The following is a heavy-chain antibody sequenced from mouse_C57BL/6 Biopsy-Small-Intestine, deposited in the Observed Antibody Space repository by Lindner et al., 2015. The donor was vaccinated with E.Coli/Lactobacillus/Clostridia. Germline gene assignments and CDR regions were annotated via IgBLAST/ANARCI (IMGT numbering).Heavy chain of an antibody. Sequence: VQLQESGPELVKPGASVKISCKASGYAFSSSWMNWVKQRPGKGLEWIGRIYPGDGDTNYNGKFKGKATLTADKSSSTAYVQLSSLTSEDSAVYFCARNWEGVFDYWGQGTTLTVSS. D-gene: IGHD4-1*01. V-gene: IGHV1-82*01. CDR1: GYAFSSSW. J-gene: IGHJ2*01. CDR3: ARNWEGVFDY. CDR2: IYPGDGDT.